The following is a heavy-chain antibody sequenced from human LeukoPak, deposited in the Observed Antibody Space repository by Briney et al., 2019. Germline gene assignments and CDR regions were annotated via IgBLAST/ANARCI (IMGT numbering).Heavy chain of an antibody. CDR1: GFTFGSYA. CDR2: ISYDGSNK. V-gene: IGHV3-30-3*01. CDR3: AGDKGSSWYYFDY. J-gene: IGHJ4*02. Sequence: GRSLRLSCAASGFTFGSYAMHWVRQAPGKGLEWVAVISYDGSNKYYADSVKGRFTISRDNSKNTLYLQMNSLRAEDTAVYYCAGDKGSSWYYFDYWGQGTLVTVSS. D-gene: IGHD6-13*01.